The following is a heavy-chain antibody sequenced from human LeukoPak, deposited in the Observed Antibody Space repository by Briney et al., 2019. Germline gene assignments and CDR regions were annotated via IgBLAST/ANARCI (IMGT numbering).Heavy chain of an antibody. CDR2: IYYSGST. Sequence: PSETLSLTCAVYGGSFSGYYWSWIRQSPDKGLEWIGSIYYSGSTYYNPSLKSRVTISVDTSKNQFSLKLSSVTAADTAVYYCARDDGGSWSYGSQGAFDIWGQGTMVTVSS. V-gene: IGHV4-34*01. CDR3: ARDDGGSWSYGSQGAFDI. J-gene: IGHJ3*02. CDR1: GGSFSGYY. D-gene: IGHD5-18*01.